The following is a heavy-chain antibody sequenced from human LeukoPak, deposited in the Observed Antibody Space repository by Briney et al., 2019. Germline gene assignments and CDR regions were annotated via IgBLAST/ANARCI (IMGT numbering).Heavy chain of an antibody. Sequence: GGSLRLSCAASGFSFSNYGMRWVRQAPGKGLEWVSAISGGGGSTYYADSVKGRFTISRDNSRNTLYLQMNSLRAEDTAVYYCARSTNMYYYGSGSYYDFWGQGTLVTVPS. CDR3: ARSTNMYYYGSGSYYDF. J-gene: IGHJ4*02. D-gene: IGHD3-10*01. CDR1: GFSFSNYG. V-gene: IGHV3-23*01. CDR2: ISGGGGST.